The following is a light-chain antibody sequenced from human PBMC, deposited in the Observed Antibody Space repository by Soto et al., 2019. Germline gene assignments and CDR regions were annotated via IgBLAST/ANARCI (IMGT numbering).Light chain of an antibody. CDR2: EVS. V-gene: IGLV2-23*02. CDR1: SSDVGYYNV. CDR3: QSYDNSLSGSWV. Sequence: QSALTQPASVSGSPGQSITISCTGTSSDVGYYNVVSWYQQHPGKAPKLMIYEVSKRPSGISNRFSGSKSGNTASLTISGLQAEDEADYYCQSYDNSLSGSWVFGGGTKLTVL. J-gene: IGLJ3*02.